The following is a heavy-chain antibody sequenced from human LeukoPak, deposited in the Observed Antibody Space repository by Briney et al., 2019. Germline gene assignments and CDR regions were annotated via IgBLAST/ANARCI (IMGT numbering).Heavy chain of an antibody. Sequence: GGSLRLSCEGSGFTFSNYWMTWVRQAPEKGLEWVANIKPSGSEKHYADSVEGRLTISRDNAKNSLYLQMNSLRAEDTAVYYCARVGSGAFDIWGQGTMVTVSS. V-gene: IGHV3-7*01. CDR2: IKPSGSEK. CDR3: ARVGSGAFDI. D-gene: IGHD3-16*01. CDR1: GFTFSNYW. J-gene: IGHJ3*02.